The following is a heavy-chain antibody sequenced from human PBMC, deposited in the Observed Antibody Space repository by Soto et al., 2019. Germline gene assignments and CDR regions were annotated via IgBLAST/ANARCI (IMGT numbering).Heavy chain of an antibody. CDR2: IYYSGST. CDR3: ARGTWELLDFFDY. V-gene: IGHV4-59*01. D-gene: IGHD1-26*01. Sequence: SETLSLTRTVSGGSISSYYWSWIRQPPGKGLEWIGYIYYSGSTNYNPSLKSRVTISVDTSKNQFSLKLSSVTAADTAVYYCARGTWELLDFFDYWGQGTLVTVSS. CDR1: GGSISSYY. J-gene: IGHJ4*02.